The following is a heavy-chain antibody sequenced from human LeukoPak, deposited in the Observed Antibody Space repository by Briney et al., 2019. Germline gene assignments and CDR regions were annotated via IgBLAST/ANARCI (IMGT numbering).Heavy chain of an antibody. CDR3: ARVGLWFGELPPDGMDV. J-gene: IGHJ6*02. Sequence: PSETLSLTCAVYGGSFSGYYWSWIRQPPGKGLEWIGEINHSGSTNYNPSLKSRVTISVETSKNQFSLKLSSVTAADTAVYYCARVGLWFGELPPDGMDVWGQGTPVTVSS. V-gene: IGHV4-34*01. CDR1: GGSFSGYY. CDR2: INHSGST. D-gene: IGHD3-10*01.